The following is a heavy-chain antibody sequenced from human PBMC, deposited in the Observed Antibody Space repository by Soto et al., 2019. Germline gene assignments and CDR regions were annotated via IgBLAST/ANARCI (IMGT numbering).Heavy chain of an antibody. CDR3: AGRNGYYSGIDY. D-gene: IGHD3-22*01. CDR1: GESLSGYY. Sequence: ETLALTCAVYGESLSGYYWSWIRQTPGKGLEWIGEINHSGGTDYNPSLKSRVTISSDTSKNQLSLRVNSVTAADTAVYYCAGRNGYYSGIDYWGQGTLVTVS. CDR2: INHSGGT. V-gene: IGHV4-34*01. J-gene: IGHJ4*02.